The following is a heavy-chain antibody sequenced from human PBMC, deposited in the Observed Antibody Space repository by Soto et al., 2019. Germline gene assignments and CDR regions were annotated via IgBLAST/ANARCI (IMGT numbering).Heavy chain of an antibody. V-gene: IGHV3-21*01. D-gene: IGHD2-15*01. CDR3: SGCSGGACHQTYGMDV. CDR2: ISPSTSHI. Sequence: EVHLVESGGGLVKPGGSLRLSCAVSGFTFSSCTMNWVRQAPGKGLEWVSSISPSTSHIYYADSVKGRFTISRDNAKNSLFLQMNSLRAEDTAVYYCSGCSGGACHQTYGMDVWGLGTTVTVSS. J-gene: IGHJ6*02. CDR1: GFTFSSCT.